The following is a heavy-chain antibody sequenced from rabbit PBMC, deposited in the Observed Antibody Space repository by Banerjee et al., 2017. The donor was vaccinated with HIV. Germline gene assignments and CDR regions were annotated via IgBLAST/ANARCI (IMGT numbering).Heavy chain of an antibody. Sequence: QEQLEESGGDLVKPGASLTLTCTASGFSFSNKYVMCWVRQAPGKGLEWIACIYAGSSGSNYYASWATGRFTISKTSSTTVTLQMTSLIAADTATYFCARDLAGVTGWNFNLWGPGTLVTVS. CDR3: ARDLAGVTGWNFNL. D-gene: IGHD4-1*01. CDR1: GFSFSNKYV. J-gene: IGHJ4*01. CDR2: IYAGSSGSN. V-gene: IGHV1S45*01.